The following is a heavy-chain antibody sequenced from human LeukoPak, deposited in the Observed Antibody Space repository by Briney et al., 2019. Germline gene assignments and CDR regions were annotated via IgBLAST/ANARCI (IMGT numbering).Heavy chain of an antibody. V-gene: IGHV1-2*02. CDR1: GYTFTGYY. D-gene: IGHD6-6*01. J-gene: IGHJ6*02. CDR2: INPDSGGT. Sequence: ASVKVSCKASGYTFTGYYLQWVRQAPGQGLEWMGWINPDSGGTEYAQRFQGRVTMTRDKSISTAYMELSRLRSDDTAVYYCARGVGSSSYYYYYGMDVWGQGTTVTVSS. CDR3: ARGVGSSSYYYYYGMDV.